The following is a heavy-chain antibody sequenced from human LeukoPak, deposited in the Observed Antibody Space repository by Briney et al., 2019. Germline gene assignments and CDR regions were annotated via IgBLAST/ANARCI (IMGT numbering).Heavy chain of an antibody. Sequence: PGGSLRLSCVASGFTLSTNYMSWVRQAPGKGPEWLSVLYRGGTTYYAGSVKGRFTISRDDSKSTLYLQMNSLKTEDTAVYYCTTVYYYVSGSYNRPDYWGQGTLVTVSS. J-gene: IGHJ4*02. CDR3: TTVYYYVSGSYNRPDY. CDR1: GFTLSTNY. D-gene: IGHD3-10*01. CDR2: LYRGGTT. V-gene: IGHV3-66*01.